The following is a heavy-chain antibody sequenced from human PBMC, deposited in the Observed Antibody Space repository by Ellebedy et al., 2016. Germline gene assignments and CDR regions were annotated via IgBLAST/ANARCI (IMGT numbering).Heavy chain of an antibody. CDR1: GFTFSSYG. J-gene: IGHJ4*02. V-gene: IGHV3-33*01. D-gene: IGHD3-16*01. CDR2: IWPDGSKK. Sequence: GGSLRLSXAVSGFTFSSYGMYWARQAPGKGLECVALIWPDGSKKNYVDSVKGRFTISRDNFKNTVYLQMNSLRDEDTAVYYCARSSRGRGDYFDYWGQGILVTVSS. CDR3: ARSSRGRGDYFDY.